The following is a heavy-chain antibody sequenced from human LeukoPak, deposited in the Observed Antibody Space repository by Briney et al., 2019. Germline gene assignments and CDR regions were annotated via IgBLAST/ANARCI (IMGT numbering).Heavy chain of an antibody. CDR3: ARTTKSWYEANDDFDI. CDR2: INAGNGNT. CDR1: ASTFTIYT. Sequence: ASVTVSCTASASTFTIYTIHWVRQAHGQRLEWMGWINAGNGNTRYSQNFQGRVTITRQTSANTHYMEMSSLRSEATAVYYCARTTKSWYEANDDFDIWGQGTTVTVSS. J-gene: IGHJ3*02. V-gene: IGHV1-3*01. D-gene: IGHD6-13*01.